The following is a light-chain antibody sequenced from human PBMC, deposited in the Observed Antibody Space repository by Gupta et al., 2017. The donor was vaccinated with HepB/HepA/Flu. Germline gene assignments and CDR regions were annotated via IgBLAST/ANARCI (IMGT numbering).Light chain of an antibody. J-gene: IGLJ2*01. CDR1: KLGDNY. V-gene: IGLV3-1*01. Sequence: SYELTQPPSVSVSPGQTASITCSGDKLGDNYACWYQQKPRQSRVLVIYKDSKRPSGIPVRFSGSNSGNTATLTISGTQAMDEADYYCQAWDSSIVVFGGGNKLTVL. CDR2: KDS. CDR3: QAWDSSIVV.